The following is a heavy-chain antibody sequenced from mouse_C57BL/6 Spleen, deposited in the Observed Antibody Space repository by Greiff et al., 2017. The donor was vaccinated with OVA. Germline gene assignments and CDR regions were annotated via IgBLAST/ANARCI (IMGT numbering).Heavy chain of an antibody. CDR3: ARAYYGYDEGTHYFDY. CDR2: ISSGGSYT. D-gene: IGHD2-2*01. V-gene: IGHV5-6*02. CDR1: GFTFSSYG. Sequence: DVKLVESGGDLVKPGGSLKLSCAASGFTFSSYGMSWVRQTPDKRLEWVATISSGGSYTYYPDSVKGRFTISRDNAKNTLYLQMSSLKSEDTAMYYCARAYYGYDEGTHYFDYWGQGTTLTVSS. J-gene: IGHJ2*01.